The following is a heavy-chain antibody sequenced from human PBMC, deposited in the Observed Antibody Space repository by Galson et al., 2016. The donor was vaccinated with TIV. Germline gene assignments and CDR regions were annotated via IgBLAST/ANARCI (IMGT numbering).Heavy chain of an antibody. J-gene: IGHJ6*02. D-gene: IGHD3-22*01. CDR3: TKDTGTYFDSYYYGMNV. CDR1: GFTFSSNG. CDR2: ISYDGGDK. V-gene: IGHV3-30*18. Sequence: SLRLSCAASGFTFSSNGVHWVRQAPGKGLEWVAFISYDGGDKYYADSVRGRFTIPRDNSKNVLYLQMNSLRAEDTAVYYCTKDTGTYFDSYYYGMNVWGQGTTVTVSS.